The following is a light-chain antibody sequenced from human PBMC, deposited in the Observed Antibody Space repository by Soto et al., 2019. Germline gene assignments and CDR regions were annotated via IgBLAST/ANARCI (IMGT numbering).Light chain of an antibody. J-gene: IGKJ1*01. V-gene: IGKV1-5*01. Sequence: DILMTQSPATLSASVGDRVTITCRASQSINNWLAWYQQKPGKAPRLLIYDASSLESGVPARFSGSGSGTEFTLTISGLQPDDFATYYCQQYNLYWSFGQGTKVDIK. CDR1: QSINNW. CDR3: QQYNLYWS. CDR2: DAS.